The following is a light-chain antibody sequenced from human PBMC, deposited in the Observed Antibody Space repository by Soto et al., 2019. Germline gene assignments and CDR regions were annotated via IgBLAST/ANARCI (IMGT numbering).Light chain of an antibody. CDR3: TSYTRGTTYV. Sequence: QSALTQPASVSGSPGQSITISCTGTSSDVGGYNYVSWYQQHPGKAPKLIIYDVSNRPSGVSNRFSGSKSGNTASLAISGLQAEDEADYYCTSYTRGTTYVFGTGTKVTVL. CDR1: SSDVGGYNY. J-gene: IGLJ1*01. V-gene: IGLV2-14*01. CDR2: DVS.